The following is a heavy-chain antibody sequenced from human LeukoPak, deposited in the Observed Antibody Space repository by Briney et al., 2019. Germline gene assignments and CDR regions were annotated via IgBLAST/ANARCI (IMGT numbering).Heavy chain of an antibody. CDR3: ATRASGWYLGQYFQH. Sequence: ASVKVSCKVSGYTLTELSMHWVRQAPGKGLEWMGGFDPEDGETIYAQKFQGRVTMTEDTSTDTAYMELSSLRSEDTAVYYCATRASGWYLGQYFQHWGQGTLLTVSS. D-gene: IGHD6-19*01. CDR1: GYTLTELS. V-gene: IGHV1-24*01. CDR2: FDPEDGET. J-gene: IGHJ1*01.